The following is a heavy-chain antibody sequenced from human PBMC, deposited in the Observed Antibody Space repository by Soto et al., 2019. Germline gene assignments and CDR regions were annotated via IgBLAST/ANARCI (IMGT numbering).Heavy chain of an antibody. CDR2: INPNSGGT. D-gene: IGHD3-10*01. Sequence: GASVKVSCKASGYTFTGYYMHWVRQAPGQGLEWMGWINPNSGGTNYAQKFQGRVTMTRDTSISTAYMELSRLRSDDTAVYYCASDDQYWVRGVVYAMDVWGQGTTVTVSS. V-gene: IGHV1-2*02. CDR1: GYTFTGYY. J-gene: IGHJ6*02. CDR3: ASDDQYWVRGVVYAMDV.